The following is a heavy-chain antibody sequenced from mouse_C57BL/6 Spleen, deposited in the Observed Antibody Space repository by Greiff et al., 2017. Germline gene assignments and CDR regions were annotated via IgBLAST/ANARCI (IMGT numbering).Heavy chain of an antibody. Sequence: VQLQQPGTELVKPGASVTLSCKASGYTFTSYWMHWVKQRPGQGLEWIGNINPSTGGTNYNEKFKSKATLTVDKSSSTAYMQLSSLTSEDSAVYYCARCVGSSYFYAMDYWGQGTSVTVSS. D-gene: IGHD1-1*01. J-gene: IGHJ4*01. CDR3: ARCVGSSYFYAMDY. CDR1: GYTFTSYW. CDR2: INPSTGGT. V-gene: IGHV1-53*01.